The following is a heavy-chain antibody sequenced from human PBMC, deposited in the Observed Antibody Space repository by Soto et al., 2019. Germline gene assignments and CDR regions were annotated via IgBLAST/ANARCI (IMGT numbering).Heavy chain of an antibody. CDR2: ISGSGGST. J-gene: IGHJ4*02. D-gene: IGHD1-26*01. CDR1: GFTFSSYA. V-gene: IGHV3-23*01. CDR3: AKEGRGSYYASY. Sequence: VGSLRLSFAASGFTFSSYAMSWVRQAPGKGLEWVSAISGSGGSTYYADSVKGRFTISRDNSKKTLYLQMNSLRAEDTAVYYCAKEGRGSYYASYWGQGTLVTVSS.